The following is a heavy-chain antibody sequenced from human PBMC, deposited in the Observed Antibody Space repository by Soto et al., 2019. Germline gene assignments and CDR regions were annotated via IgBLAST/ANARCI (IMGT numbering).Heavy chain of an antibody. J-gene: IGHJ5*02. V-gene: IGHV3-11*01. CDR3: ARDRVVAAARRGWFDP. Sequence: PGGSLRLSCAASGFTFSDYYMSWIRQAPGKGLEWVSYISSSGSTIYYADSAKGRFTISRDNAKNSLYLQMNSLRAEDTAVYYCARDRVVAAARRGWFDPWGQGTLVTVSS. CDR1: GFTFSDYY. D-gene: IGHD6-13*01. CDR2: ISSSGSTI.